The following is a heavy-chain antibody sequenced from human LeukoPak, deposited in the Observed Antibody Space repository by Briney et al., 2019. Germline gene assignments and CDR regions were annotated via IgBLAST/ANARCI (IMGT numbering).Heavy chain of an antibody. CDR3: ARDSFPFWSGPTEGFDP. V-gene: IGHV3-7*01. Sequence: GGSLRLSCAASGFTFSSYWMSWVRQAPGKGLEWVANIKQDGSEKYYVDSVKGRFTISRDNAKNSLYLQMNSLRAEDTAVYYCARDSFPFWSGPTEGFDPWGQGTLVTVSS. D-gene: IGHD3-3*01. J-gene: IGHJ5*02. CDR2: IKQDGSEK. CDR1: GFTFSSYW.